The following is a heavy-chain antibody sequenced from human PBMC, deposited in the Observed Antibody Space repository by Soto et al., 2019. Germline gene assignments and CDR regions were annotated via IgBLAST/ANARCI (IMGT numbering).Heavy chain of an antibody. CDR1: GFTFSSYA. V-gene: IGHV3-30-3*01. CDR2: ISYDGSNK. Sequence: LRLSCAASGFTFSSYAMHWVRQAPGKGLEWVAVISYDGSNKYYADSVKGRFTISRDNSKNTLYLQMNSLRAEDTAVYYCARDSEVGATGFDYWGQGTLVTVSS. D-gene: IGHD1-26*01. CDR3: ARDSEVGATGFDY. J-gene: IGHJ4*02.